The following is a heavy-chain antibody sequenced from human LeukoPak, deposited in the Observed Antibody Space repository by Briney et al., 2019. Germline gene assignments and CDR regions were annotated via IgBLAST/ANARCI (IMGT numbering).Heavy chain of an antibody. J-gene: IGHJ6*02. CDR3: AKDLDYYYGMDV. CDR1: GFTFSSYA. CDR2: ISGSGGST. Sequence: GGSLRLSCAASGFTFSSYAMGWVRQAPGKGLEWVSAISGSGGSTYYADSVKGRFTISRDNSKNTLYLQMNSLRAEDTAVYYCAKDLDYYYGMDVWGQGTTVTVSS. V-gene: IGHV3-23*01.